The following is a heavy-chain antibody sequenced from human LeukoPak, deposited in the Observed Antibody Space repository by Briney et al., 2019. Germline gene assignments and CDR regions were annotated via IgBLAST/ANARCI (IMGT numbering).Heavy chain of an antibody. Sequence: GGSLRLSCAGSGFTFSGSAIHWVRLPSGKGLEWLGYIRTKTHKYATLYTASLKGRFTISRDDSKNTAYLQMNSLRAEDTAVYYCAKDYLVRRIQLWLLGDYWGQGTLVTVSS. CDR2: IRTKTHKYAT. D-gene: IGHD5-18*01. V-gene: IGHV3-73*01. CDR1: GFTFSGSA. J-gene: IGHJ4*02. CDR3: AKDYLVRRIQLWLLGDY.